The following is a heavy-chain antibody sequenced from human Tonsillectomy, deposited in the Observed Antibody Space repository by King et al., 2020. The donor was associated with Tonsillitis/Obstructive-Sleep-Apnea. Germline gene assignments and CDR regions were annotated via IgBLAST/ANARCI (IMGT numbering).Heavy chain of an antibody. CDR2: IYYSGST. J-gene: IGHJ3*02. D-gene: IGHD2-8*01. Sequence: MQLQESGPGLVKPSETLSLTCTVSGGSISRYSWSWIRQPPGKGLEWSGYIYYSGSTNYNPSLKIRVTISVDTSKNQFSLKLSSVTAADTAVYYCARDMVLEAGGDAFDIWGQGTEVTVSS. V-gene: IGHV4-59*01. CDR3: ARDMVLEAGGDAFDI. CDR1: GGSISRYS.